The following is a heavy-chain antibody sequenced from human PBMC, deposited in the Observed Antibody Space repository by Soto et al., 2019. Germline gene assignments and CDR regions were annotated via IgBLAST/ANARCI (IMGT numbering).Heavy chain of an antibody. Sequence: SVKVSCKASGGTFSSYSISWVRQAPGQGLEWMGGIIPIFGTANYAQKFQGRVTIAADESTSTAYMELSSLRSEDTAVYYCARDLGYSGYVAGWFDPWGQGTLVTVSS. J-gene: IGHJ5*02. CDR2: IIPIFGTA. V-gene: IGHV1-69*13. CDR3: ARDLGYSGYVAGWFDP. CDR1: GGTFSSYS. D-gene: IGHD5-12*01.